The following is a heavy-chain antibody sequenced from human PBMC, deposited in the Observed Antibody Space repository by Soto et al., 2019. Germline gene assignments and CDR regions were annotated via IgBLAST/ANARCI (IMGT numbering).Heavy chain of an antibody. CDR3: SNDPRGNYYYGMDV. J-gene: IGHJ6*02. V-gene: IGHV3-30*18. Sequence: GGSLRPSCAASGFTFSSYGMHWVRQAPGKGLEWVAVISYDGSNKYYADSVKGRFTISRDNSRNTLYLQMNSLRAEDTAVYYCSNDPRGNYYYGMDVWGQGTTVTVSS. CDR2: ISYDGSNK. CDR1: GFTFSSYG.